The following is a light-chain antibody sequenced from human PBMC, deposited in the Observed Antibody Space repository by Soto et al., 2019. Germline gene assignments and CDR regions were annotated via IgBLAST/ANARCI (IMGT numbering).Light chain of an antibody. CDR2: DVT. J-gene: IGLJ1*01. V-gene: IGLV1-40*01. Sequence: QSVLTQPPSVSGAPGQRVTISCTGSSSNIGAGYDVRWYQQHPGKAPKVMIYDVTKRPSGVPDRFSGSKSGNTASLTVSALQAEDEADYYCSSYTDRKNLVFGTGTKVTVL. CDR1: SSNIGAGYD. CDR3: SSYTDRKNLV.